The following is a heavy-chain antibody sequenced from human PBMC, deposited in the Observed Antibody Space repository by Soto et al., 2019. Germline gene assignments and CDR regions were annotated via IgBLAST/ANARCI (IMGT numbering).Heavy chain of an antibody. Sequence: PGGSLRLSCAASGFTFSSYAMNWVRQAPGKGLEWVALISHGGINKYYADSVRGRFTISRDSSTSTLYLQMNSLRAADTAVYYCGRCTSTSCHLGSDYWGQGTLVTVSS. CDR3: GRCTSTSCHLGSDY. CDR1: GFTFSSYA. V-gene: IGHV3-30-3*01. J-gene: IGHJ4*02. CDR2: ISHGGINK. D-gene: IGHD2-2*01.